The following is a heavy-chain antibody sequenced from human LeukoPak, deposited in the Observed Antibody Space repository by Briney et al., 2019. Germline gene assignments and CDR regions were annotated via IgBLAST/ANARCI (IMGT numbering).Heavy chain of an antibody. V-gene: IGHV3-30*04. J-gene: IGHJ4*02. CDR3: VAQPTADSSGYYYFDY. Sequence: GGSLRLSCAASGFTFSSYAMHWVSQAPGKGLEWVAVISYDGSNKYYADSVKGRFTISRDNSKNTLYLQMNSLRAEDTAVYYCVAQPTADSSGYYYFDYWGQGTLVTVSS. D-gene: IGHD3-22*01. CDR1: GFTFSSYA. CDR2: ISYDGSNK.